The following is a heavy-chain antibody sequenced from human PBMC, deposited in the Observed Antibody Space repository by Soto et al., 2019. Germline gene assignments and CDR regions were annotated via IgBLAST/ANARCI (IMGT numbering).Heavy chain of an antibody. V-gene: IGHV3-66*01. D-gene: IGHD2-21*02. J-gene: IGHJ5*02. CDR1: GFSVSSSY. CDR2: IYLSGST. Sequence: GSLRLSCAASGFSVSSSYLYWVRQAPGKGLEWVSSIYLSGSTYYTDSVKGRFSISRDNSKNTLYLQMNSLGAEDTAIYYCVRGKVVTNPNWLDPWGQGSLVTVSS. CDR3: VRGKVVTNPNWLDP.